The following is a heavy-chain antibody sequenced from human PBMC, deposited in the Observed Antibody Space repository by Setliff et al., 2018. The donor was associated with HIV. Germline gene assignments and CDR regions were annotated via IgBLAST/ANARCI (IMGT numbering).Heavy chain of an antibody. CDR2: ISGAGSYT. J-gene: IGHJ4*02. Sequence: GGSLRLSCAASGFTFSGYGMHWVRQAPGRGLEWVAFISGAGSYTYFADSVKGRFTISRDNSKNTLFLQMNSLRSEDTAVYYCAADGIGGWLRPMPDYWGQGTQVTVSS. D-gene: IGHD5-12*01. CDR3: AADGIGGWLRPMPDY. CDR1: GFTFSGYG. V-gene: IGHV3-30*02.